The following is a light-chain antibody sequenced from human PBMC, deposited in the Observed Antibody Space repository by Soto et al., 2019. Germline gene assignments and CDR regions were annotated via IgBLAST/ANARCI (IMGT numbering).Light chain of an antibody. V-gene: IGKV1-39*01. CDR1: HSISNF. CDR3: QQNYITPYT. Sequence: DIQMTQSPSLSVSVGDKVTITCRASHSISNFLNWYQQKAGKAPKLLIYASFNLQSGVPSRFSGSGSGTDFTLTISSLQPEVFATYYCQQNYITPYTFGQGTKLEIK. CDR2: ASF. J-gene: IGKJ2*01.